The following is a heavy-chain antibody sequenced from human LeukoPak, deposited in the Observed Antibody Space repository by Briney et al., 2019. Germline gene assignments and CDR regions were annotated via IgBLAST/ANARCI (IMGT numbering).Heavy chain of an antibody. CDR1: GGSISSHY. V-gene: IGHV4-59*11. CDR2: IYYSGGT. CDR3: ARGGYGGYVGY. D-gene: IGHD4-23*01. Sequence: SETLSLTCTVSGGSISSHYWSWIRQPPGKGLEWIGYIYYSGGTNYNPSLKSRVTISVDTSKNQFSLKLSSVTAADTAVYYCARGGYGGYVGYWGQGTLVTVSS. J-gene: IGHJ4*02.